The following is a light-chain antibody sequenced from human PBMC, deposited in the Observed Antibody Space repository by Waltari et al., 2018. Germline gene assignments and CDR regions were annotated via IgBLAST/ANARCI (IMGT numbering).Light chain of an antibody. CDR2: EDT. J-gene: IGLJ1*01. CDR1: ELPRKY. V-gene: IGLV3-10*01. Sequence: SYELTQTPSVSVSPGQTARITCSGHELPRKYAYWFQQKSGQAPLLVIYEDTKRPSGSPGRFSGSSSGTVATLTMTGAQVDDEADYYCYSSDSTGLRVFGGGTTVVVL. CDR3: YSSDSTGLRV.